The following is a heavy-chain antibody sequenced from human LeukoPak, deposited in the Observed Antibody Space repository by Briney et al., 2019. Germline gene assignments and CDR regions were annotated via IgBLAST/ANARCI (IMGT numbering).Heavy chain of an antibody. CDR1: GYTFTSYA. Sequence: ASVTVSCKASGYTFTSYAISWVRQAPGQGLEWMGWISTYNGNTNYPQKLQGRVTVTTDTSTTTAYMELSSLTSDDTAVYYCVRGGRAPDVWGQGTTVTVSS. J-gene: IGHJ6*02. V-gene: IGHV1-18*01. CDR2: ISTYNGNT. CDR3: VRGGRAPDV.